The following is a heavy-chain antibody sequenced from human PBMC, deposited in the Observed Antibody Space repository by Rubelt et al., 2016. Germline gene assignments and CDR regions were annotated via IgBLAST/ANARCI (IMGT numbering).Heavy chain of an antibody. Sequence: EVQLLESGGGLVQPGGSLRLSCAASGFTFSSYAMSWVRQAPGKGLEWVSAISGSGGSTYYADSVKGRVTISRYNSKNTLYLQMNSLRAEDTAVYYCAKGREDYYYMDVWGKGTTVTVSS. CDR1: GFTFSSYA. CDR2: ISGSGGST. CDR3: AKGREDYYYMDV. J-gene: IGHJ6*03. V-gene: IGHV3-23*01.